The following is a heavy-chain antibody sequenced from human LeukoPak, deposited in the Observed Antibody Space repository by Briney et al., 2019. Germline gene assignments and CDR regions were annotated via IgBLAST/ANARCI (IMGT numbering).Heavy chain of an antibody. CDR3: ARVEPRNRGLVDRYYYDSSGYTGHFDY. CDR1: GGTFSSYA. V-gene: IGHV1-69*13. J-gene: IGHJ4*02. D-gene: IGHD3-22*01. CDR2: IIPIFGTA. Sequence: SVKVSCKASGGTFSSYAINWVRQAPGQGLEWMGGIIPIFGTANYAQKFQGRVTITADESTSTAYMELSSLRSEDTAVYYCARVEPRNRGLVDRYYYDSSGYTGHFDYWGQGTLVTVSS.